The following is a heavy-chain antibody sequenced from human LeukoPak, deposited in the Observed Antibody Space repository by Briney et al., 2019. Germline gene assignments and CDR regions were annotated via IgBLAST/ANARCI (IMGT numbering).Heavy chain of an antibody. D-gene: IGHD2-15*01. J-gene: IGHJ4*02. CDR1: GGFITGYY. CDR2: IYYSGST. CDR3: ARHTLVAASSFDY. Sequence: TSETLSLTCTVSGGFITGYYWSWIRQLPGKGLECFGYIYYSGSTNYNPSLKSRVTISVDTSKNQFSLKPSSVTAADTAVYYCARHTLVAASSFDYWGQGTLVTVSS. V-gene: IGHV4-59*08.